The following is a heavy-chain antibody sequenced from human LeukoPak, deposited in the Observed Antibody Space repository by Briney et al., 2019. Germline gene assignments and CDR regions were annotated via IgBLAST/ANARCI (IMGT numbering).Heavy chain of an antibody. V-gene: IGHV4-39*01. D-gene: IGHD2-2*03. Sequence: PSETLSLTCTVSGGSIYSSSHYWGWIRQPPGKGLEWLGTIFYSGSTYYNPSLKSRVTLSVDTSKNHFSLKLSSVTAADTAVYYCARHLDIGTSMDAFDIWGQGTMVTVSS. CDR3: ARHLDIGTSMDAFDI. CDR2: IFYSGST. J-gene: IGHJ3*02. CDR1: GGSIYSSSHY.